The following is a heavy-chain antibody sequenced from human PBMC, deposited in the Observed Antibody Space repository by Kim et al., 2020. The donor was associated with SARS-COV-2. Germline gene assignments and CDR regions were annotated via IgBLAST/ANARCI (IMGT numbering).Heavy chain of an antibody. CDR3: ARDRPAYYDFWSAQTTFDY. Sequence: GGSLRLSCAASGFTFSSYWMSWVRQAPGKGLEWVANIKQDGSEKYYVDSVKGRFTISRDNAKNSLYLQMNSLRAEDTAVYYCARDRPAYYDFWSAQTTFDYWGQGTLVTVSS. V-gene: IGHV3-7*03. CDR1: GFTFSSYW. J-gene: IGHJ4*02. D-gene: IGHD3-3*01. CDR2: IKQDGSEK.